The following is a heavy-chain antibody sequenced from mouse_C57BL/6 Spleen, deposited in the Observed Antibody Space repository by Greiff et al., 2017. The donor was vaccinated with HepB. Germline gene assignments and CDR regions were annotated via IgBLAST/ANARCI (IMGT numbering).Heavy chain of an antibody. D-gene: IGHD2-4*01. V-gene: IGHV1-81*01. Sequence: QVQLQQSGAELARPGASVKLSCKASGYTFTSYGISWVKQRTGQGLEWIGEIYPRSGNAYYNEKFKGKATLTADKSSSTAYMELRSLTSEDSAVYFCATMIKTMYYVDYWGQGTTLTVSS. J-gene: IGHJ2*01. CDR1: GYTFTSYG. CDR3: ATMIKTMYYVDY. CDR2: IYPRSGNA.